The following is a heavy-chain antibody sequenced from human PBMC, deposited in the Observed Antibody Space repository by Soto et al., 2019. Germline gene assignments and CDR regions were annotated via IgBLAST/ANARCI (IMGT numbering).Heavy chain of an antibody. CDR1: GGSISSYY. D-gene: IGHD5-12*01. J-gene: IGHJ6*02. CDR2: IYYSGST. Sequence: SETLSLTCTVSGGSISSYYWSWIRQPPGKGLEWIGYIYYSGSTNYNPSLKSRVTISVDTSKNQFSLKLSSVIAADTAVYYCARLTASGYPQDYGMDVWGQGTTVTVSS. V-gene: IGHV4-59*01. CDR3: ARLTASGYPQDYGMDV.